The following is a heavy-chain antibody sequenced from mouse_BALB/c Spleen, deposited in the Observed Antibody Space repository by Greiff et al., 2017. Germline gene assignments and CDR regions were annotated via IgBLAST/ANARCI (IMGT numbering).Heavy chain of an antibody. CDR2: INSNGGSN. CDR1: GFTFSSYG. D-gene: IGHD2-14*01. CDR3: ARDDGYDGAMDY. J-gene: IGHJ4*01. Sequence: EVKLMESGGGLVQPGGSLKLSCAASGFTFSSYGMSWVRQTPDKRLELVATINSNGGSNYYPDSVKGRFTISRDNAKNTLYLQMSSLKSEDTAMCYGARDDGYDGAMDYWGQGTSVTVSS. V-gene: IGHV5-6-3*01.